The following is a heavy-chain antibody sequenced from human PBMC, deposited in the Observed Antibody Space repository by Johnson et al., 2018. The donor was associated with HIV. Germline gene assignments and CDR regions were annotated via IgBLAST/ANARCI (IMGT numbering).Heavy chain of an antibody. CDR2: IYSGGST. V-gene: IGHV3-66*01. D-gene: IGHD2-21*01. CDR3: ALSYSLDAFDI. CDR1: GFTVSSNY. J-gene: IGHJ3*02. Sequence: VQLVESGGGLVKPGGSLRLSCAASGFTVSSNYMSWVRQAPGKGLEWVSVIYSGGSTYYADSVKGRFTISRDNAKNSLYLQMNSLRAEDTAVYYCALSYSLDAFDIWGQGTMVTVSS.